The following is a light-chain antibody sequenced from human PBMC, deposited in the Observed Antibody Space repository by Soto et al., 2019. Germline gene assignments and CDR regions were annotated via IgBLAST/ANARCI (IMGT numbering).Light chain of an antibody. J-gene: IGLJ2*01. CDR1: SGHSSYT. Sequence: QPVLTQSPSASASLGASVKLTCTLSSGHSSYTIAWHQQQPEKGPRYLMKLHSDGSHSKGDGIPDRFSGSTSGSERYLTISSLQSEDEADYYCQTCGTGIQVFGGGTKLTVL. CDR2: LHSDGSH. CDR3: QTCGTGIQV. V-gene: IGLV4-69*01.